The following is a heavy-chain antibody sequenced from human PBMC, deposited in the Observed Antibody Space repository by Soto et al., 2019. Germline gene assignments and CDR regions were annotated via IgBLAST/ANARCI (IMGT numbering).Heavy chain of an antibody. CDR3: AAEQITMVRGVPNYYYGMDV. Sequence: SETLSLTCAVYGGSFSSGSYYWDWIRQPPGKGLEWIGSIYYSGSTYYNPSLKSRVTISVDTSKNQFSLKLSSVAAADTAVYYCAAEQITMVRGVPNYYYGMDVWGQGTTVTVSS. CDR1: GGSFSSGSYY. D-gene: IGHD3-10*01. J-gene: IGHJ6*02. CDR2: IYYSGST. V-gene: IGHV4-39*01.